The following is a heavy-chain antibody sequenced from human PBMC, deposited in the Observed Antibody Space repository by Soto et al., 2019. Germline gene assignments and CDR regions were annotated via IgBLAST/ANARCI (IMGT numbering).Heavy chain of an antibody. CDR1: GGSIRSYY. Sequence: PSETLSLTCTVSGGSIRSYYWTWIRQPPGKGLEWRGYIFYSGSTFYNPSLKSRVTISIHTSKSQFSLQLTSVTAADTAVYYCARGAADTAMVDSWGQGTLVTVSS. CDR2: IFYSGST. J-gene: IGHJ4*02. CDR3: ARGAADTAMVDS. D-gene: IGHD5-18*01. V-gene: IGHV4-59*01.